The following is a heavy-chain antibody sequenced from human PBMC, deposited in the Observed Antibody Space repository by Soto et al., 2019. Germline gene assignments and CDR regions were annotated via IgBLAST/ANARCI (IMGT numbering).Heavy chain of an antibody. V-gene: IGHV3-30-3*01. CDR3: ARDPASGSYTPGHAFDI. CDR2: ISYDGSNK. CDR1: GFTFSSYA. D-gene: IGHD1-26*01. J-gene: IGHJ3*02. Sequence: QVQLVESGGGVVQPGRSLRLSCAASGFTFSSYAMHWVRQAPGKGLEWVAVISYDGSNKYYADSVKGRFTISRDNSKNTLYLQMNSLGAEDTAVYYCARDPASGSYTPGHAFDIWGQGTMVTVSS.